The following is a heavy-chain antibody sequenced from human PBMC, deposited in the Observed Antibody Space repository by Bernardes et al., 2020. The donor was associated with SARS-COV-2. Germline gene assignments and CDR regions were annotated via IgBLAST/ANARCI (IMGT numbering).Heavy chain of an antibody. D-gene: IGHD2-2*01. V-gene: IGHV3-21*01. J-gene: IGHJ4*02. CDR3: ARDPLTMPNY. CDR2: ISSGASVI. Sequence: GGSLRLSCAASGFTFASYTMNWVRQAPGKGLEWVSSISSGASVIYYADSVKGRFTISRDNAKNSLYLQMNSLRAEDTAVYYCARDPLTMPNYWGQGTLVTVSS. CDR1: GFTFASYT.